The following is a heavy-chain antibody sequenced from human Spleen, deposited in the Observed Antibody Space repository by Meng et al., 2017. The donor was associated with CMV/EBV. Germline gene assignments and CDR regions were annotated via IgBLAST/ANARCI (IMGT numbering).Heavy chain of an antibody. CDR1: GFTFDDYG. CDR3: AKGPTDFWSGYYIVS. CDR2: IKKDGSEK. J-gene: IGHJ5*02. D-gene: IGHD3-3*01. V-gene: IGHV3-7*01. Sequence: GESLKISCTASGFTFDDYGMSWVRQAPGKGLEWVASIKKDGSEKYYVDSVKGRFTISRDNAKNSLYLQMNSLRAEDTAVYYCAKGPTDFWSGYYIVSWGQGTLVTVSS.